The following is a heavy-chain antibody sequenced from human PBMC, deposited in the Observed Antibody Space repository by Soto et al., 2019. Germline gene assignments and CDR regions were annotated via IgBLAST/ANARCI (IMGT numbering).Heavy chain of an antibody. Sequence: SETLSLTCTVSGGSISSGGYYWSWIRQHPGKGLEWIGYIYYSGSTYYNPSLKSRVTISVDTSKNQFSLKLSSVTAADTAVYYCARTGIVGATRYAFDIWGQGTMVTVSS. V-gene: IGHV4-31*03. CDR3: ARTGIVGATRYAFDI. J-gene: IGHJ3*02. D-gene: IGHD1-26*01. CDR2: IYYSGST. CDR1: GGSISSGGYY.